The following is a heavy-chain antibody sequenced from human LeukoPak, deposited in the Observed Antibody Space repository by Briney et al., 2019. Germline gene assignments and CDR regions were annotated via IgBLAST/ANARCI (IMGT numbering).Heavy chain of an antibody. CDR2: IYSSGST. CDR1: GASISSGSNY. CDR3: AKGFVVVVSATQSSWFDP. Sequence: SETLSLTCSVSGASISSGSNYWGWIRQPPGKTLEWIGSIYSSGSTYYNSSLQSRVIIIIDTPKNHFSLTLSSVTAADTAVYYCAKGFVVVVSATQSSWFDPWGQGTLVSVSS. J-gene: IGHJ5*02. D-gene: IGHD2-21*01. V-gene: IGHV4-39*07.